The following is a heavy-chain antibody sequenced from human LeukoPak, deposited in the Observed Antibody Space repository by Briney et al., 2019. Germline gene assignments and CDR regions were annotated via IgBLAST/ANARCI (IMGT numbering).Heavy chain of an antibody. CDR2: ISSSSSYI. D-gene: IGHD3-22*01. V-gene: IGHV3-21*01. CDR3: ASGLWSMYSSGYPADAFDI. Sequence: KTGGSLRLSCAASGFTFSSYSMNWVRQAPGKGLEWVSSISSSSSYIYYADSVKGRFTISRDNAKNSLYLQMNSLRAEDTAAYYCASGLWSMYSSGYPADAFDIWGQGTMVTVSS. J-gene: IGHJ3*02. CDR1: GFTFSSYS.